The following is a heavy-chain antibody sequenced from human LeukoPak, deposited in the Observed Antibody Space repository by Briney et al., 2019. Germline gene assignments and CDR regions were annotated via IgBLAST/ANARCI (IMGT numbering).Heavy chain of an antibody. Sequence: PSETLSLTCTVSGGSIRSYYWSWIRQPPGKGLEWIGYIFHRGGTSYNPSLKSRILFSVDTSRNQFSLKLNSVTAADTAVYYCVREILYCSGGSCYRGPFDNWGQGTLVTVSA. V-gene: IGHV4-30-4*08. CDR1: GGSIRSYY. J-gene: IGHJ4*02. CDR2: IFHRGGT. CDR3: VREILYCSGGSCYRGPFDN. D-gene: IGHD2-15*01.